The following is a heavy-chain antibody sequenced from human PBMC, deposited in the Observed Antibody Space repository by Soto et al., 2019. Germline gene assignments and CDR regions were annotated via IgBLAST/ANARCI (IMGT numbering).Heavy chain of an antibody. V-gene: IGHV1-69*01. J-gene: IGHJ6*02. CDR3: ARKINDYGPRPYHYYYGLDV. D-gene: IGHD4-17*01. CDR2: IIPIFGTA. CDR1: GGTFSSYA. Sequence: QVQLVQSGAEVKKPGSSVKVSCKASGGTFSSYAISWVRQAPGQGLEWMGGIIPIFGTANYAQKFQGRVTITADESTSTAYMELSSLRSEDTAVYYCARKINDYGPRPYHYYYGLDVWGQGTTVTVSS.